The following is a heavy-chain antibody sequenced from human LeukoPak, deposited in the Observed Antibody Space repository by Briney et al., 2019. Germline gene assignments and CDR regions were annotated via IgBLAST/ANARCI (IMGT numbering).Heavy chain of an antibody. Sequence: PSGTLSLTCAVSGGSISSSNWWSWVRQPPGKGLEWIGEIYHSGSTNYNPSLKSRVTISVDTSKNQFSLKLSSVTAADTAVYYCARARGYSYGWVDYWGQGTLVTVSS. CDR2: IYHSGST. J-gene: IGHJ4*02. CDR3: ARARGYSYGWVDY. CDR1: GGSISSSNW. D-gene: IGHD5-18*01. V-gene: IGHV4-4*02.